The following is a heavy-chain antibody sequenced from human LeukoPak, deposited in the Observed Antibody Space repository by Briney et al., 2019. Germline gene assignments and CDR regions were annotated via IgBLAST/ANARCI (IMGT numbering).Heavy chain of an antibody. Sequence: GGALRLSCAASGFTYSSYSMNWVRQAPGKGLEWVSPISCSGGSTYYADSVKGRFTISRDNSKNTLYLQMNSLRAEDTAVYYCAKAFTDYYDSSGPPGYWGQGTLVTVSS. J-gene: IGHJ4*02. D-gene: IGHD3-22*01. CDR2: ISCSGGST. CDR3: AKAFTDYYDSSGPPGY. CDR1: GFTYSSYS. V-gene: IGHV3-23*01.